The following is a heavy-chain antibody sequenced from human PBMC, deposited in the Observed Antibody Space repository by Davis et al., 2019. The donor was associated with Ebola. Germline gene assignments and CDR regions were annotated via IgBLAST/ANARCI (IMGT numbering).Heavy chain of an antibody. V-gene: IGHV4-34*01. Sequence: MPGGSLRLSCAASGFTFSDYYMSWIRQPPGKGLEWIGEINHSGSTNYNPSLKSRVTISVDTSKNQFSLKLSSVTAADTAVYYCARERPGAAAGNYYCYYGMDVWGQGTTVTVSS. CDR1: GFTFSDYY. D-gene: IGHD6-13*01. J-gene: IGHJ6*02. CDR3: ARERPGAAAGNYYCYYGMDV. CDR2: INHSGST.